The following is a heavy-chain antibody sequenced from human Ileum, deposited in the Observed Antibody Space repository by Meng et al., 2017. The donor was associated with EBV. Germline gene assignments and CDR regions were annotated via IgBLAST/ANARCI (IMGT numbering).Heavy chain of an antibody. V-gene: IGHV3-74*01. CDR3: AKDCFGDKDS. D-gene: IGHD2-21*01. Sequence: VQVMESGGGLVQPGGSLRLSCAASGFTLSSYWVHWVRQAPGKGLVWVSRINPDGSVINYADSVKGRFTISRDNAKNTVYLQMNNLRADDTAAYYCAKDCFGDKDSWGQGTLVTVSS. CDR2: INPDGSVI. CDR1: GFTLSSYW. J-gene: IGHJ4*02.